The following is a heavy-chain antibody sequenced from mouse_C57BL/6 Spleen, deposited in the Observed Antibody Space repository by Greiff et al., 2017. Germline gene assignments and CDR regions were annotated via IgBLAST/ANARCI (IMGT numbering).Heavy chain of an antibody. CDR3: ARDGVTTAFAY. D-gene: IGHD2-2*01. J-gene: IGHJ3*01. CDR1: GFTFSSYG. V-gene: IGHV5-6*01. CDR2: ISSGGSYT. Sequence: EVQLVESGGDLVKPGGSLKLSCAASGFTFSSYGMSWVRQTPDKRLGWVATISSGGSYTYYPDSVKGRFTISRDNAKNTLYLQMSSLKSEDTAMDYCARDGVTTAFAYWGQGTLVTVSA.